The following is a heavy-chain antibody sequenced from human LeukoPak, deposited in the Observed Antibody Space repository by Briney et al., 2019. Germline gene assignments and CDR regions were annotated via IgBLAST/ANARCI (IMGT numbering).Heavy chain of an antibody. CDR3: ARDPLGGDGNY. CDR2: IYYSGST. D-gene: IGHD4-17*01. V-gene: IGHV4-59*01. J-gene: IGHJ4*02. Sequence: PSETLSLTCTVSGGSISSYYWSWIRQPPGKGLEWIGYIYYSGSTNYNPSLKSRVTISVDTSKNQFSLKLSSVTAADTAVYYCARDPLGGDGNYWDQGTLVTVSS. CDR1: GGSISSYY.